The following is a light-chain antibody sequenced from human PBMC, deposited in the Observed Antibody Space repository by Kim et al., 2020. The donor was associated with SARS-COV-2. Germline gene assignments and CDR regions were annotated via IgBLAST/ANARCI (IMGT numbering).Light chain of an antibody. CDR3: QQTYISPFT. CDR2: AAS. CDR1: QNINSH. Sequence: ASVGDRVTITCRTSQNINSHLNWYHQKPGRAPKLLIYAASTLQGGVPSRFSGSGSETDFTLTISSLQPEDFATYFCQQTYISPFTFGPGTMVDIK. J-gene: IGKJ3*01. V-gene: IGKV1-39*01.